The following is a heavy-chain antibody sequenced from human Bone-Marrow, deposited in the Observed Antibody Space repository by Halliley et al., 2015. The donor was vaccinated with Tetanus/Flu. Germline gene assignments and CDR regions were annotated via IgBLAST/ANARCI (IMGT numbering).Heavy chain of an antibody. Sequence: LRLSCSVSGASINSFYWSWIRQPPGKGLEWIGYIYYSGSTSYNPSLKSRVTISVDTSKNQFSLNLTSVTAADTAVCYCARNLQTGETDSWGQGSLVTVSS. CDR1: GASINSFY. D-gene: IGHD3-16*01. CDR3: ARNLQTGETDS. V-gene: IGHV4-59*01. J-gene: IGHJ4*02. CDR2: IYYSGST.